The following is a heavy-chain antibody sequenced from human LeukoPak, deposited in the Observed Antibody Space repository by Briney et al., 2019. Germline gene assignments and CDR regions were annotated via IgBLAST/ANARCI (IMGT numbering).Heavy chain of an antibody. CDR3: ARQLSERFDPYYYYYGMDV. J-gene: IGHJ6*02. D-gene: IGHD5-24*01. CDR2: INPGDSDT. CDR1: GYSFATYW. V-gene: IGHV5-51*01. Sequence: GESLKISCKGSGYSFATYWIGWVRPMPGKGLEWMGIINPGDSDTRYSPSFEGQVTISADKSNTPAYLQWSSLKASDTAMYFCARQLSERFDPYYYYYGMDVWGQGTTVTVSS.